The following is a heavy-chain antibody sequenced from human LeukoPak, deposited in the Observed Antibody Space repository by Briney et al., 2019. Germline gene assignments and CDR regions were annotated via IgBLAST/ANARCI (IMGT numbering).Heavy chain of an antibody. V-gene: IGHV3-30*02. Sequence: PGGSLRLSCAASGFTFSSYGMHWVRQAPGKGLEWVAFIRYDGSNKYYADSVKGRFTISRDNSKNTLYLQMNNLRAEDTAVYYCAKDNLRGYCSGGSCYPSGYWGQGTLVTVSS. CDR1: GFTFSSYG. CDR2: IRYDGSNK. D-gene: IGHD2-15*01. J-gene: IGHJ4*02. CDR3: AKDNLRGYCSGGSCYPSGY.